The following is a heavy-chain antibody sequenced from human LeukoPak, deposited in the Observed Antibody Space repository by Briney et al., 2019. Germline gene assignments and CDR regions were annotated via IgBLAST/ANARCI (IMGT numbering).Heavy chain of an antibody. J-gene: IGHJ4*02. CDR3: AGANSSGWYYFDY. Sequence: SETLSLTCAVYGGSFSGYYWSWIRQPPGKGLEWIGEINHSGSTNYNPSLKSRVTISVDTSKNQFSLKLTSVTAANPAVYYSAGANSSGWYYFDYWGQGTLVTVSS. V-gene: IGHV4-34*01. CDR1: GGSFSGYY. D-gene: IGHD6-19*01. CDR2: INHSGST.